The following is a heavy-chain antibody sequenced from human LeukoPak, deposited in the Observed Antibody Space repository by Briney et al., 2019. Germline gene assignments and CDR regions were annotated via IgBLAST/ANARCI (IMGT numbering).Heavy chain of an antibody. D-gene: IGHD3-10*01. V-gene: IGHV4-59*12. Sequence: SETLSLTCTVSGGSISSYYWRWIRQPPGKGLEWIGYIYYSGSTNYNPSLKSRVTISVDRSKNQFSLKLSSVTAADTAVYYCARGPAITMVRGVITKYYFDYWGQGTLVTVSS. CDR1: GGSISSYY. CDR2: IYYSGST. CDR3: ARGPAITMVRGVITKYYFDY. J-gene: IGHJ4*02.